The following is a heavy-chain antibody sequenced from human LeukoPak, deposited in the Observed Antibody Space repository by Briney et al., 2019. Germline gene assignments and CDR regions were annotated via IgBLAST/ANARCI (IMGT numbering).Heavy chain of an antibody. CDR3: AREIAAQGGMDV. V-gene: IGHV1-2*02. J-gene: IGHJ6*02. CDR2: INPNSGGT. CDR1: GYTFTGYY. D-gene: IGHD6-13*01. Sequence: ASVKVSCKASGYTFTGYYMHRVRQAPGQGLEWMGWINPNSGGTNYAQKFQGRVTMTRDTSISTAYMELSRLRSDDTAVYYCAREIAAQGGMDVWGQGTTVTVSS.